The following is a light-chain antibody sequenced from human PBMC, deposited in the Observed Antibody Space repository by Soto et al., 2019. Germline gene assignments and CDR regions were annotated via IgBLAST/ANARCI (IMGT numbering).Light chain of an antibody. Sequence: QSALTQPASVSGSPGQSITISCTGTSSDVGGYNCVSWYQQHPGKVPKLIIYDVSDRPSGVSNRFSASKSGNTASLTISGLQAEDEADYYCSSYTSSSTLNVFGSGTKLTVL. CDR1: SSDVGGYNC. CDR2: DVS. J-gene: IGLJ1*01. V-gene: IGLV2-14*01. CDR3: SSYTSSSTLNV.